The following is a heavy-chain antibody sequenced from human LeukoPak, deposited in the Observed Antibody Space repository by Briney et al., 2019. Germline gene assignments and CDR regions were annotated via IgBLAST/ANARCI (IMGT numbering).Heavy chain of an antibody. CDR2: ISYDGSNK. CDR3: ARDLGGSYRFIGFDY. CDR1: GFTFSSYA. D-gene: IGHD1-26*01. V-gene: IGHV3-30*04. J-gene: IGHJ4*02. Sequence: GGSLRLSCAASGFTFSSYAMHWVRQAPGKGLEWVAVISYDGSNKYYADSVKGRFTISRDNSKNTLYLQMNSLRAEDTAVYYCARDLGGSYRFIGFDYWGQGTLVTVSS.